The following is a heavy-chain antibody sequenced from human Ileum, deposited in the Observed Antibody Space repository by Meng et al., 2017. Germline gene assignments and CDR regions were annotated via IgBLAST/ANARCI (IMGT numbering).Heavy chain of an antibody. D-gene: IGHD1-26*01. Sequence: AQRAQVVAGWLNPSETRSLPCAVFGGSFNDSYWSWVRQSPGKGLEWIGQIHHSGRTNYKSSLEHRVTISVDTSKSQFSLKLTSVTAADTAMYYCVRGPARETHDFDYWGQGALVTVSS. CDR2: IHHSGRT. J-gene: IGHJ4*02. CDR1: GGSFNDSY. CDR3: VRGPARETHDFDY. V-gene: IGHV4-34*01.